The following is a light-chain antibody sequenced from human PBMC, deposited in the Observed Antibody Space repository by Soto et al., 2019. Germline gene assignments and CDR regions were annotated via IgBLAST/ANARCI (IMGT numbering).Light chain of an antibody. CDR1: QGISSY. V-gene: IGKV1-8*01. Sequence: AIRMTQSPSSFSASTGDRVTITCRASQGISSYLAWYQQKPGKAPKLLIYAASTLQSGVPSRFSGSGSGTDSTRYIRGMQSADFSTYYCQQYYSYPQTFGQGTKVEIK. CDR2: AAS. J-gene: IGKJ1*01. CDR3: QQYYSYPQT.